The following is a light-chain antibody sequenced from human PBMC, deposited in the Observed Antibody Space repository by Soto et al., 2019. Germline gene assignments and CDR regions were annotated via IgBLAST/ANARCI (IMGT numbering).Light chain of an antibody. CDR1: QSVGSN. CDR3: QQYDNWLGT. V-gene: IGKV3-15*01. Sequence: EIVMTQSPATLSVSPGERATLSCRASQSVGSNLAWYQQKPGQAPRLLIHGASTRATGIPARFSGSGSGTEFTLTISSLQSEDFALYYFQQYDNWLGTFGQGTKVEVK. CDR2: GAS. J-gene: IGKJ1*01.